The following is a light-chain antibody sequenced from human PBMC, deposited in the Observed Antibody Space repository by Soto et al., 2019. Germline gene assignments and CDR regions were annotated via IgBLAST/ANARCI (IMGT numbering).Light chain of an antibody. CDR1: LSVASNY. J-gene: IGKJ1*01. V-gene: IGKV3-20*01. CDR3: QQYGSAPWT. CDR2: AAS. Sequence: EIVLTQSPGTLPLSPGERATLSCRASLSVASNYVAWYQQKPGQAPRLLIYAASGRATGIPDRFSGSGSGIDFTLTIRRLEPEDFAVYYCQQYGSAPWTFGQGTKVEIK.